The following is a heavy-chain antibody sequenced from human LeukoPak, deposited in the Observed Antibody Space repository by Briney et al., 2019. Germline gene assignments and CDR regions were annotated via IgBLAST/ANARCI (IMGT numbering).Heavy chain of an antibody. J-gene: IGHJ4*02. CDR1: GFTFSSYA. CDR3: ANCINRVAGLGY. CDR2: ISTSGVT. D-gene: IGHD6-19*01. Sequence: GGSLRLSCAASGFTFSSYAMSWVRQAPGKGLEWVSAISTSGVTYYADSVRGRFTISRDNSKNTLYLQMNSLRAEDTALYYCANCINRVAGLGYWGQGTLVTVSS. V-gene: IGHV3-23*01.